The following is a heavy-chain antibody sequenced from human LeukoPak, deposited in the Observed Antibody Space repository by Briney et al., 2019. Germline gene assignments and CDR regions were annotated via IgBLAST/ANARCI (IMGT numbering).Heavy chain of an antibody. V-gene: IGHV3-33*08. CDR1: GFSFTNYA. J-gene: IGHJ3*02. Sequence: GGSLRLSCTGSGFSFTNYAMHWVRQAPGKGLEWVAVIWYDGSNKYYADSVKGRFIISRDNSKNTLYLQMNSLRAEDTAVYYCARDADDAFDIWGQGTMVTVSS. CDR2: IWYDGSNK. CDR3: ARDADDAFDI.